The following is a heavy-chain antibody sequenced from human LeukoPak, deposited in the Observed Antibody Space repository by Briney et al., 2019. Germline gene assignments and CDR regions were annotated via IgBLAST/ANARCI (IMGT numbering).Heavy chain of an antibody. CDR3: ATLGGYSGYDFYYFDY. CDR1: GFTFSSYG. CDR2: IIGSGGST. V-gene: IGHV3-23*01. J-gene: IGHJ4*02. Sequence: GGSLRLSCAASGFTFSSYGMSWVRQAPGKGLEWVSAIIGSGGSTYYADSVKGRFTISRDNSKNTLYLQMNSLRAEDTAVYYCATLGGYSGYDFYYFDYWGQGTLVTVSS. D-gene: IGHD5-12*01.